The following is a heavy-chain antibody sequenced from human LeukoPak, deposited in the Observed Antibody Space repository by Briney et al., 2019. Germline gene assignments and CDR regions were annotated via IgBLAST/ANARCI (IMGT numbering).Heavy chain of an antibody. Sequence: GRSLRLSCAASGFTFSSYGMHWVRQAPGKGLERVAVISYDGSNKYYADSVKGRFTISRDNSKNTLYLQMNSLRAEDTAVYYCAKEAYFDYWGQGTLVTVSS. CDR3: AKEAYFDY. J-gene: IGHJ4*02. V-gene: IGHV3-30*18. CDR1: GFTFSSYG. CDR2: ISYDGSNK.